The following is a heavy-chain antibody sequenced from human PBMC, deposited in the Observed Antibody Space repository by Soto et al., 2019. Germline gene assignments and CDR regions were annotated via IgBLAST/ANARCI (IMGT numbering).Heavy chain of an antibody. J-gene: IGHJ5*02. CDR3: SKDYGVFNNWFDA. D-gene: IGHD3-10*01. Sequence: PGGSLRLSCAASGFTFDDYAMHWVRQAPGKGLEWVAIISHDGSNKDYVDSVKGRFTISRDNSKNTLYLQMNTLRAEDTAVYYCSKDYGVFNNWFDAWGQGTLVTVSS. V-gene: IGHV3-30*18. CDR2: ISHDGSNK. CDR1: GFTFDDYA.